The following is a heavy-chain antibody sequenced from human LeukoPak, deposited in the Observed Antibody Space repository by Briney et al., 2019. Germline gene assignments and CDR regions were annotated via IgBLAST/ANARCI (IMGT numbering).Heavy chain of an antibody. J-gene: IGHJ4*02. Sequence: GGSLRLSCAASGFTFSSYEMNWVRQAPGKGLEWVSYISSSGKNIYFADSVKGRFTISRDNAKNSLFLQMNSLRAEDTAVYYCAKDGGYGSGSYYPDYWGQGTLVTVSS. D-gene: IGHD3-10*01. V-gene: IGHV3-48*03. CDR1: GFTFSSYE. CDR2: ISSSGKNI. CDR3: AKDGGYGSGSYYPDY.